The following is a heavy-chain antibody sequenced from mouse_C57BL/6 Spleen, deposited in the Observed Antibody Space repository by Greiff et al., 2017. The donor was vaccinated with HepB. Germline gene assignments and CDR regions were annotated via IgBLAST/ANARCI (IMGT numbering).Heavy chain of an antibody. Sequence: QVQLQQSGAELVKPGASVKISCKASGYAFSSYWMHWVKQRPGKGLEWIGQIYPGDGDTNYNGKFKGKATLTADKSSSTAYMQLSSLTSEDSAVYFYAREGLRRGYYAMDYWGQGTSVTVSS. CDR1: GYAFSSYW. J-gene: IGHJ4*01. V-gene: IGHV1-80*01. D-gene: IGHD2-4*01. CDR3: AREGLRRGYYAMDY. CDR2: IYPGDGDT.